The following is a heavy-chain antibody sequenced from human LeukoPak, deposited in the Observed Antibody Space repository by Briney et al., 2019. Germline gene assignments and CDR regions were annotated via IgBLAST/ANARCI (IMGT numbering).Heavy chain of an antibody. CDR1: GFTFSSYS. J-gene: IGHJ4*02. CDR2: ISSSSYI. D-gene: IGHD5-24*01. Sequence: PGGSLRLSCAASGFTFSSYSMNWVRQAPGKGLEWVSSISSSSYIYYADSVKGRFTISRDNAKNSLYLQMNSLRAEDTAVYYCTTDPQRGYYFDYWGQGTLVTVSS. V-gene: IGHV3-21*01. CDR3: TTDPQRGYYFDY.